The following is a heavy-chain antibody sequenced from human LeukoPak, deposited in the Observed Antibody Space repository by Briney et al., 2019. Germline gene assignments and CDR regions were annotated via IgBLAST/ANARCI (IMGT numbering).Heavy chain of an antibody. Sequence: GRSLRLSCAASGFTFSSYAMSWVRQAPGEGLEWVSAISGSGGSTYYADSVKGRFTISRDNSKNTLYLQMNSLRAEDTAVYYCARLRFGSGYYYYGMDVWGQGTTVTVSS. D-gene: IGHD1-14*01. CDR1: GFTFSSYA. CDR3: ARLRFGSGYYYYGMDV. V-gene: IGHV3-23*01. CDR2: ISGSGGST. J-gene: IGHJ6*02.